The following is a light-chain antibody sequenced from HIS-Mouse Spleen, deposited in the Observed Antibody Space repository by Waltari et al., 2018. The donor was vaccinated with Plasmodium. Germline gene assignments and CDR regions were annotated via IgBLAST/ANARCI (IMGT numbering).Light chain of an antibody. V-gene: IGLV3-21*02. J-gene: IGLJ2*01. CDR1: NIGSKS. CDR2: DDS. Sequence: SYVLTQPPSVSVAPGQTARITCGGNNIGSKSVHWYQQKQGQAPVRVGYDDSDRPSGVPGRCSGSTSGNTATLTISRVEAGEEAVYYCQVWDSSSDHPVFGGGTKLTVL. CDR3: QVWDSSSDHPV.